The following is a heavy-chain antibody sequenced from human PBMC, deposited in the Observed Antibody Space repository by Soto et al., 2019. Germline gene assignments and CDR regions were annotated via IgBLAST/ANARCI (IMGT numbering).Heavy chain of an antibody. Sequence: LRLSCAASGFTFSNYAVTWFLQAPGKGLEWVSTISGSGGSTYYADSVKGRFTISRDNSKNTLYLQMNSLRAEDTAVYYCARGQQLDRWGQGTLVTVSS. J-gene: IGHJ5*02. CDR3: ARGQQLDR. CDR1: GFTFSNYA. CDR2: ISGSGGST. V-gene: IGHV3-23*01. D-gene: IGHD6-13*01.